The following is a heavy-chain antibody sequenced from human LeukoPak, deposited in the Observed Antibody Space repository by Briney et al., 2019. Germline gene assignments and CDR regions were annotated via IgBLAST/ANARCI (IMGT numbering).Heavy chain of an antibody. Sequence: SETLSLTCTVSGGSISSSSYYLGWIRQPPGKGLEWIGSIYYSGSTYYNPSLKRRVTISVDTSKNQFSLKLSSVTAADTAVYYCARIIAVAQPRSYYYYYYYMDVWGKGTTVTVPS. CDR3: ARIIAVAQPRSYYYYYYYMDV. D-gene: IGHD6-19*01. CDR1: GGSISSSSYY. J-gene: IGHJ6*03. CDR2: IYYSGST. V-gene: IGHV4-39*01.